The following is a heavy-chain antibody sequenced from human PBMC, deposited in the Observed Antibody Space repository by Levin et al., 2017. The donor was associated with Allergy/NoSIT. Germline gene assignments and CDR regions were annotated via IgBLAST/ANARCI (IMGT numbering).Heavy chain of an antibody. V-gene: IGHV4-59*01. Sequence: SQTLSLTCTVSGGSISSYYWSWIRQPPGKGLEWIGYIYYSGSTNYNPSLKSRVTISVDTSKNQFSLKLSTVTAADTAVYYCARDTPLRFFDLWGRGTLVTVSS. CDR3: ARDTPLRFFDL. CDR2: IYYSGST. J-gene: IGHJ2*01. D-gene: IGHD3-3*01. CDR1: GGSISSYY.